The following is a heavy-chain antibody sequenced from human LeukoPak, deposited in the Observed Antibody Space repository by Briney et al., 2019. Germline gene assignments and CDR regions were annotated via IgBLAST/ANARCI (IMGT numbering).Heavy chain of an antibody. CDR2: ISASGGST. CDR3: AKDHGDIWEDGMDV. J-gene: IGHJ6*02. Sequence: PGGSLRLSCAASGIIFNSYIMSWVRQAPGQGLEWVSSISASGGSTYYADSVKGRFTISRDNSKNMLYLQMNSLRAEDTAVYYCAKDHGDIWEDGMDVWGQGTTVTVSS. CDR1: GIIFNSYI. V-gene: IGHV3-23*01. D-gene: IGHD3-9*01.